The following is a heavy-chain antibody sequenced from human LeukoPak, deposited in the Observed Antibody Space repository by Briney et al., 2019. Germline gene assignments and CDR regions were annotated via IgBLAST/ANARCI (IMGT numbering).Heavy chain of an antibody. D-gene: IGHD3-22*01. Sequence: PGGSLRLSCAVSGFTFSSYAINWVRQAPGKGLEWVSSISGSSGSTFHADSVKGRFTISRDNSKNTLYLQMNSLRAEDTAVYYCAKDQVVITTTGSWFDPWGQGTLVTVSS. CDR3: AKDQVVITTTGSWFDP. J-gene: IGHJ5*02. CDR2: ISGSSGST. CDR1: GFTFSSYA. V-gene: IGHV3-23*01.